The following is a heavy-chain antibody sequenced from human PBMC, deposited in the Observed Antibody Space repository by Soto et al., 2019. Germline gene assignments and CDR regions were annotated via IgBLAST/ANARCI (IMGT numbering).Heavy chain of an antibody. CDR1: GGSIRSSNW. Sequence: QVQLQESGPGLVKPSGTLSLTCAVSGGSIRSSNWWSWVRQPPGKGLEWIGEIYHSGSTNYNPSLMRRVALSADTSKTQLSLKLSSVTAADTAVYYCARVAVAGTREDYWGQGTLVTVSS. D-gene: IGHD6-19*01. CDR3: ARVAVAGTREDY. V-gene: IGHV4-4*02. CDR2: IYHSGST. J-gene: IGHJ4*02.